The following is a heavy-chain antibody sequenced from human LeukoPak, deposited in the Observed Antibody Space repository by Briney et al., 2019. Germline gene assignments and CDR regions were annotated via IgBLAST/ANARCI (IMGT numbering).Heavy chain of an antibody. Sequence: GGSLRLSCAASGYIFSNYAMSWVRQAPGKGLEWVSAITGSGGSTYYADSVKGRFTISRDSDKNSLYLQMNSLRAEDTAVYYCARSIDVDYWGQGTLVTVSS. CDR2: ITGSGGST. D-gene: IGHD2-21*01. CDR3: ARSIDVDY. V-gene: IGHV3-23*01. J-gene: IGHJ4*02. CDR1: GYIFSNYA.